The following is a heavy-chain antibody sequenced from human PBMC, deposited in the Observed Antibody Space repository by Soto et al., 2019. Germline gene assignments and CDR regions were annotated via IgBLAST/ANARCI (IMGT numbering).Heavy chain of an antibody. J-gene: IGHJ4*02. V-gene: IGHV3-15*01. Sequence: GGSLRLSCAASGFTFSNAWMSWVRQAPGKGLEWVGRIKSKTDGGTTDYAAPVKGRFTISRDDSKNTLYLQMNSLKTEDTAVYYCTTDNPPSRITMIVVVTDFDYWGQGTLVTVSS. CDR3: TTDNPPSRITMIVVVTDFDY. CDR1: GFTFSNAW. CDR2: IKSKTDGGTT. D-gene: IGHD3-22*01.